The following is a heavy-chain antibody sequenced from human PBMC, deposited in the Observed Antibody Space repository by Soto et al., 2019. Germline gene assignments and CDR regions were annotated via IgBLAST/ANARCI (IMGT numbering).Heavy chain of an antibody. Sequence: GGSLRLCCAASGFTFSSYAMSWVRQAPGKGLEWVSAISGGGGTTYYTNSVKGRFTISRDNSKNTLFLQMNSLRAEDTAVYYCAKDGTVVPAAMPDYWGQGALVTVSS. D-gene: IGHD2-2*01. CDR3: AKDGTVVPAAMPDY. CDR1: GFTFSSYA. J-gene: IGHJ4*02. CDR2: ISGGGGTT. V-gene: IGHV3-23*01.